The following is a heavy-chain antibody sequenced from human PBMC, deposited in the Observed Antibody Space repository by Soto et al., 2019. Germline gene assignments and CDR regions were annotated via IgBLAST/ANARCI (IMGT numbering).Heavy chain of an antibody. CDR3: ASRVLGPNWFDP. D-gene: IGHD3-10*01. CDR1: GGSFSSYA. CDR2: IIPIFGTA. Sequence: QVQLVQSGAEVKKPGASVKVSCKASGGSFSSYAISWVRQAPGQGLEWMGGIIPIFGTANYAQKFQGRVTITADESTSTAYMELSSLRSEDTAVYYCASRVLGPNWFDPWGQGTLVTVSS. J-gene: IGHJ5*02. V-gene: IGHV1-69*01.